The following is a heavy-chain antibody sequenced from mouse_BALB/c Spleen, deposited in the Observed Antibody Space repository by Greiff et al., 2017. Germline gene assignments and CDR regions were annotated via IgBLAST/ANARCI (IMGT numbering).Heavy chain of an antibody. CDR2: IDPENVDT. V-gene: IGHV14-4*02. D-gene: IGHD2-3*01. CDR1: GFNIKDYY. CDR3: NACDDGYLFDY. Sequence: VQLQQSGAELVRSGASVKLSCTASGFNIKDYYMHWVKQRPEQGLEWIGWIDPENVDTEYAPKFQGKATMTADTSSTTAYLQLSSLTSEDTAVYYCNACDDGYLFDYWGQGTTLTVSS. J-gene: IGHJ2*01.